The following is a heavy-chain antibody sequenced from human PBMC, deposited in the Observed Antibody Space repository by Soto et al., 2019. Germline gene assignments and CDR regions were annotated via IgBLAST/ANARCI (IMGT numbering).Heavy chain of an antibody. CDR2: VDGSGGDT. J-gene: IGHJ4*02. V-gene: IGHV3-23*01. D-gene: IGHD2-15*01. CDR3: AKEMVAAAYVETSPFDL. Sequence: PGGPLRLSCTASGFTFNSQAMGWLRQAPGTGPEWVAFVDGSGGDTSFADSVKGRFTISRDNSKNSLYLHMNSLRAEDTAIYYCAKEMVAAAYVETSPFDLWGQGTLVTVSS. CDR1: GFTFNSQA.